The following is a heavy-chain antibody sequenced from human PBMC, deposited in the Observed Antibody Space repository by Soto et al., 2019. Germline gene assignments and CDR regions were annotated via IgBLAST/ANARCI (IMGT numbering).Heavy chain of an antibody. CDR3: AKDRGYSYGSPGYYFDY. J-gene: IGHJ4*02. V-gene: IGHV3-23*01. CDR1: GFTFSSYA. D-gene: IGHD5-18*01. CDR2: ISGSGGST. Sequence: EVQLLESGGGLVQPGGSLRLSCAASGFTFSSYAMSWVRQAPGKGLEWVSAISGSGGSTYYADSVKGRFTISRDNSKNTLDLQINSLRAEDTAVYYCAKDRGYSYGSPGYYFDYWGQGTLVTVSS.